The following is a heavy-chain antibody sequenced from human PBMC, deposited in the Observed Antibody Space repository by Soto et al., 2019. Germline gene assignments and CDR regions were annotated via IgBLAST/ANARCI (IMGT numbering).Heavy chain of an antibody. CDR2: INPNSGGT. D-gene: IGHD5-18*01. CDR3: ARKTVMAYYFYSYGMGV. V-gene: IGHV1-2*02. CDR1: GYTFTGYY. Sequence: GASVKVSCKASGYTFTGYYMHWVRQAPGQGLEWMGWINPNSGGTNYAQKFQGRVTMTRDTSISTAYRELSRLRSDDTAVYYCARKTVMAYYFYSYGMGVGGKGTRVTVSS. J-gene: IGHJ6*04.